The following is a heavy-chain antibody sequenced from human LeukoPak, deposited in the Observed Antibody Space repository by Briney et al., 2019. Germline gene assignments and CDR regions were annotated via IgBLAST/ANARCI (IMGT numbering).Heavy chain of an antibody. V-gene: IGHV5-51*01. J-gene: IGHJ4*02. CDR3: ARRAYCGGDCYLDY. D-gene: IGHD2-21*02. Sequence: GESLKISFKGSGYRFTSYWIGWVRPVPGKGREWMGIIYPGDSDTRYSPSFQGQVTTSADKSISTAYLQWSSLKASDTAMYYCARRAYCGGDCYLDYWGQGTLVTVSS. CDR1: GYRFTSYW. CDR2: IYPGDSDT.